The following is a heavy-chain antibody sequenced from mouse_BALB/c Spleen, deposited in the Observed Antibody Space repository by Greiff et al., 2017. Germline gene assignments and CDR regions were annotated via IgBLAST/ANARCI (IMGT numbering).Heavy chain of an antibody. J-gene: IGHJ4*01. CDR1: GFTFSDYY. Sequence: EVKVVESGGGLVKPGGSLKLSCAASGFTFSDYYMYWVRQTPEKRLEWVATISDGGSYTYYPDSVKGRFTISRDNAKNNLYLQMSSLKSEDTAMYYCARERTTVNYAMDYWGQGTSVTVSS. CDR2: ISDGGSYT. CDR3: ARERTTVNYAMDY. D-gene: IGHD1-1*01. V-gene: IGHV5-4*02.